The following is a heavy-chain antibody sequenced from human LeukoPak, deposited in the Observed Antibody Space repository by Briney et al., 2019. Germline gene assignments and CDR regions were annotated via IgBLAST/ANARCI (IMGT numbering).Heavy chain of an antibody. CDR3: ARRKEVAGNYFGMDV. Sequence: GESLKISCKVSGYSFTSYWIGWVRQMPGKGLEWMGIIYPGDSDTRYSPSFQGQVTISADKSISTAYLQWSSLKASDTAMYYCARRKEVAGNYFGMDVWGPGTTVTVS. V-gene: IGHV5-51*01. J-gene: IGHJ6*02. D-gene: IGHD6-19*01. CDR1: GYSFTSYW. CDR2: IYPGDSDT.